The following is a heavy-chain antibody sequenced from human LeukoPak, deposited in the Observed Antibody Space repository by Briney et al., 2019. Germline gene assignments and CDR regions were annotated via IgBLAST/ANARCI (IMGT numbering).Heavy chain of an antibody. CDR3: AKVLLWFGESDAFDI. J-gene: IGHJ3*02. D-gene: IGHD3-10*01. V-gene: IGHV4-39*01. CDR2: FYYSGST. Sequence: SETLSLTCTVSGGSISSSTYYWAWIRQPPGKGLEWIGNFYYSGSTYYNPSLKSRVTISVDTSKNQFSPKLSSVTAADTAVYYCAKVLLWFGESDAFDIWGQGTMVTVSS. CDR1: GGSISSSTYY.